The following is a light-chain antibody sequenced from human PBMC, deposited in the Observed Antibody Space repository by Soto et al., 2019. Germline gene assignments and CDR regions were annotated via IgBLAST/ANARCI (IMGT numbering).Light chain of an antibody. Sequence: EIVLTQSPGTLSLIPGQGATLSCRASQSVRSGSLAWYQQKPGQAPRLLIYDASNRAAGVPARFSGSGSGTDFTLTISSLEPEDFAVYYCQQRSNWPVGPGTRVDI. CDR2: DAS. CDR1: QSVRSGS. V-gene: IGKV3-11*01. CDR3: QQRSNWP. J-gene: IGKJ3*01.